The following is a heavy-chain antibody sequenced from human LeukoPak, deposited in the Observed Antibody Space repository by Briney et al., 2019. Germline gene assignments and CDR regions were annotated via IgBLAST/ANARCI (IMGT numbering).Heavy chain of an antibody. CDR1: GGSFSGYY. Sequence: SETLSLTCAVYGGSFSGYYWSWIRQPPGKGLEWIGEINHSGSTNYNPSLKSRVTISVDTSKNQFSLKLSSVTAADTVVYYCACLTTADAFDIWGQGTMVTVSS. J-gene: IGHJ3*02. CDR2: INHSGST. D-gene: IGHD3-22*01. V-gene: IGHV4-34*01. CDR3: ACLTTADAFDI.